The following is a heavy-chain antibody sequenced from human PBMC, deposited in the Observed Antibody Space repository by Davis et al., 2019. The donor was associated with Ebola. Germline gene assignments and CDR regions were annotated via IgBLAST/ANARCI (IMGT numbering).Heavy chain of an antibody. D-gene: IGHD1-26*01. J-gene: IGHJ3*02. CDR3: ARISPGVVGATSAFDI. CDR1: GGTFSSYA. Sequence: AASVKVSCKASGGTFSSYAISWVRQAPGQGLEWMGGIIPIFGTANYAQKFQGRVTITADKSTSTAYMELSSLRSEDTAVYYCARISPGVVGATSAFDIWGQGTMVTVSS. CDR2: IIPIFGTA. V-gene: IGHV1-69*06.